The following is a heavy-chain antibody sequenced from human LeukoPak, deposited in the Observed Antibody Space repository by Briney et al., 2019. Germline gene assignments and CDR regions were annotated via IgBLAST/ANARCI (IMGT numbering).Heavy chain of an antibody. Sequence: SETLSLTCTVSGGSIRSYYWSCIRQPAGKGLEWIARIYTSGSTNYNPSLKSRVPMSVATSKNQFSPKLSSVTAADTAVYYCARSTDSSSWYHPFDYWGQGTLVTVSS. CDR2: IYTSGST. J-gene: IGHJ4*02. CDR1: GGSIRSYY. CDR3: ARSTDSSSWYHPFDY. V-gene: IGHV4-4*07. D-gene: IGHD6-13*01.